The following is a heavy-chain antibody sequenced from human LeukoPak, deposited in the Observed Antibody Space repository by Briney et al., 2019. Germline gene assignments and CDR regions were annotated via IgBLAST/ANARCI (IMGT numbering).Heavy chain of an antibody. D-gene: IGHD6-19*01. CDR3: AKGAIYSSGWYRDDYYYGMDV. Sequence: GGSLRLSCAASGFTFSSYGMHWVRQAPGKGLEWVASIRYDGSNKYYADSVKGRFTISRDNSKNTLYLQMNSLRAEDTAVYYCAKGAIYSSGWYRDDYYYGMDVWGQGTTVTVSS. CDR1: GFTFSSYG. V-gene: IGHV3-30*02. J-gene: IGHJ6*02. CDR2: IRYDGSNK.